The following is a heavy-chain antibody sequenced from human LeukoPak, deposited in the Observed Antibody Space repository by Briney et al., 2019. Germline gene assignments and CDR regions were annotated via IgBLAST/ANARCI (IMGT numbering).Heavy chain of an antibody. D-gene: IGHD1-26*01. Sequence: GGSLRLSCVASGFTFGDYAMHWVRQAPGKGLEWVSGISWNSDSKGYAVSVRGRFTISRDNAKNSLYLQMNSLRVEDTALYYCAKDRYSGSYADASDIWGQGTMVTVSS. V-gene: IGHV3-9*01. CDR2: ISWNSDSK. CDR1: GFTFGDYA. CDR3: AKDRYSGSYADASDI. J-gene: IGHJ3*02.